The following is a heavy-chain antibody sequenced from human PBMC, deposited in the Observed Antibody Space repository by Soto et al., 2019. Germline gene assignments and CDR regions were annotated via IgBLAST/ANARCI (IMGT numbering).Heavy chain of an antibody. J-gene: IGHJ3*02. CDR1: GFTFSSYS. V-gene: IGHV3-21*01. CDR3: ARAYDDSSGYREAFDI. D-gene: IGHD3-22*01. Sequence: GGSLRLSCAASGFTFSSYSMNWVRQAPGKGLEWVSSISSSSSYIYYADSVKGQFTISRDNAKNSLYLQMNSLRAEDTAVYYCARAYDDSSGYREAFDIWGQGTMVTVSS. CDR2: ISSSSSYI.